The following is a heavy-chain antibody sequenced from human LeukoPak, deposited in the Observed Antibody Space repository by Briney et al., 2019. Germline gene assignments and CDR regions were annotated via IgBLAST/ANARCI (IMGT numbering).Heavy chain of an antibody. D-gene: IGHD6-6*01. CDR3: ARALFAGTRSIAARPGDY. CDR2: INHSGST. J-gene: IGHJ4*02. V-gene: IGHV4-39*07. CDR1: GGSISRGSYY. Sequence: SETLSLTCTVSGGSISRGSYYWSWIRQPPGKGLEWIGEINHSGSTNYNPSLKSRVTISVDTSKNQFSLKLSSVTAADTAVYYCARALFAGTRSIAARPGDYWGQGTLVTVSS.